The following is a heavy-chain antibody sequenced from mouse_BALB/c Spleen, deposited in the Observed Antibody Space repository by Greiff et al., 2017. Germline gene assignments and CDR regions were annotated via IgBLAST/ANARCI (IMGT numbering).Heavy chain of an antibody. D-gene: IGHD1-1*01. J-gene: IGHJ3*01. CDR1: GFSLTSYG. Sequence: VQLVESGPGLVQPSQSLSITCTVSGFSLTSYGVHWVRQSPGKGLEWLGVIWSGGSTDYNAAFISRLSISKDNSKSQVFFKMNSLQANDTAIYYCARNNYGSSLFAYWGQGTLVTVSA. V-gene: IGHV2-2*02. CDR2: IWSGGST. CDR3: ARNNYGSSLFAY.